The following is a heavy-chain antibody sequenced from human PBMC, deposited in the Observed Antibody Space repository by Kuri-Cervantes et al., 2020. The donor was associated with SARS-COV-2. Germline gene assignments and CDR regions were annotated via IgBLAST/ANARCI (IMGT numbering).Heavy chain of an antibody. CDR2: IYSSGVT. CDR1: GGSISSGSYY. J-gene: IGHJ3*02. V-gene: IGHV4-61*02. D-gene: IGHD3-3*01. CDR3: ARDLLDFWSGYYTEPDAFDI. Sequence: SETLSLTCTVSGGSISSGSYYWSWIRQPAGKGLEWIGFIYSSGVTNYNPSLKSRVTISVDTSKNQFSLKLSSVTAADTAVYYCARDLLDFWSGYYTEPDAFDIWGQGTMVTVSS.